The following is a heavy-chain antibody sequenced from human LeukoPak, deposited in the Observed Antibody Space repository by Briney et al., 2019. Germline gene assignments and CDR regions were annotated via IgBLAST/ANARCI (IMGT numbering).Heavy chain of an antibody. D-gene: IGHD6-13*01. CDR1: GYTFTSYA. J-gene: IGHJ4*02. Sequence: ASVKVSCKASGYTFTSYAMNWVRQAPGQGLEWMGWINPNSGGTNYAQKFQGRVTMTRDTSISTAYMELSRLRSDDTAVYYCARESSSWYKSVDYWGQGTLVTVSS. V-gene: IGHV1-2*02. CDR3: ARESSSWYKSVDY. CDR2: INPNSGGT.